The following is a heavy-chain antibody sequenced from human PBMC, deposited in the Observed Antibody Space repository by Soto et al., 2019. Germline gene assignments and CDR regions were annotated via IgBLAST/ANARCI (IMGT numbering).Heavy chain of an antibody. J-gene: IGHJ4*02. CDR3: AKASALTLYYYDSSGSALAD. V-gene: IGHV3-23*01. CDR2: ISGSGGST. D-gene: IGHD3-22*01. CDR1: GFTFSSYA. Sequence: GGSLRLSCAASGFTFSSYAMSWVRQAPGKGLEWVSGISGSGGSTYYADSVKGRFTISRDNSKSTLYLQMNSLRAEDTAVYYCAKASALTLYYYDSSGSALADWGQGTLVTVS.